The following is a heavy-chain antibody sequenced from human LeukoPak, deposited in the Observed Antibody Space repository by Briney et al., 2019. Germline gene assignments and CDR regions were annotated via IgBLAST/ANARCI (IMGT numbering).Heavy chain of an antibody. CDR2: VHYSGST. CDR3: ARDVGASNFDS. D-gene: IGHD1-26*01. CDR1: GGSISNYY. V-gene: IGHV4-59*12. Sequence: SESLSLTCTVSGGSISNYYWSWIRQPPGKGLEWIGYVHYSGSTNYNPSLKSRVTISVDTSKNQFSLKLRSVTAADTAVYYCARDVGASNFDSWGQGVQVTVSS. J-gene: IGHJ4*02.